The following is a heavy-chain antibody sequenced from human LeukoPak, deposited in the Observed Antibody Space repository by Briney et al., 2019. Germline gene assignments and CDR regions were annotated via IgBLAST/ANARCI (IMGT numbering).Heavy chain of an antibody. V-gene: IGHV3-7*03. D-gene: IGHD3-22*01. CDR2: IKEDGSEK. CDR1: GFTFNTYW. J-gene: IGHJ4*02. CDR3: AKDPDLHYDSSGYFDY. Sequence: GVSLRLSCAASGFTFNTYWMTWVRQAPGKGLEWVANIKEDGSEKQYVDSVKGRFTITRDNSKNALYLQMNSLRAEDTAVYYCAKDPDLHYDSSGYFDYWGQGTLVTVSS.